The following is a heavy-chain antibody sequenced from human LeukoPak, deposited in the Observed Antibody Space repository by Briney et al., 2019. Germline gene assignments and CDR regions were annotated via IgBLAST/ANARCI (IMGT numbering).Heavy chain of an antibody. CDR1: GFTFSNYG. D-gene: IGHD2-21*02. CDR2: ISSSSSYI. J-gene: IGHJ3*02. Sequence: GGSLRLSCAASGFTFSNYGMNWVRQAPGKGLEWVSSISSSSSYIYYADSVKGRFTISRDNAKNSLYLQMNSLRAEDTAVYYCASAVVVTAGRAFDIWGQGTMVTVSS. CDR3: ASAVVVTAGRAFDI. V-gene: IGHV3-21*01.